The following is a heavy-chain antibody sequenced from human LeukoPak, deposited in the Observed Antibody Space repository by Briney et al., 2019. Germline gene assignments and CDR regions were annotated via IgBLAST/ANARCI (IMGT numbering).Heavy chain of an antibody. CDR2: IYYSGST. CDR3: ARAGNLVIKDYYYYYYMDV. D-gene: IGHD3-9*01. CDR1: GGSISSYH. Sequence: PSETLSLTCTVSGGSISSYHWSWIRQPPGKGLEWIGYIYYSGSTNYNPSLKSRVTISVDTSKNQFSLKLSSVTAADTAVYYCARAGNLVIKDYYYYYYMDVWGKGTTVTVSS. J-gene: IGHJ6*03. V-gene: IGHV4-59*01.